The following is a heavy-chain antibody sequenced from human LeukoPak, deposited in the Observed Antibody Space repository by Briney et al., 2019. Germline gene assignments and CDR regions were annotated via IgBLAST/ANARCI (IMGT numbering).Heavy chain of an antibody. D-gene: IGHD6-19*01. CDR1: GYTFTSYG. CDR2: ISAYNGNT. Sequence: ASEKVSCKASGYTFTSYGISWVRQAPGQGLEWMGWISAYNGNTNYAQKLQGRVTMTTDTSTSTAYMELRSPRSDDTAVYYCAIDSSGWYRPNYWGQGTLVTVSS. CDR3: AIDSSGWYRPNY. J-gene: IGHJ4*02. V-gene: IGHV1-18*01.